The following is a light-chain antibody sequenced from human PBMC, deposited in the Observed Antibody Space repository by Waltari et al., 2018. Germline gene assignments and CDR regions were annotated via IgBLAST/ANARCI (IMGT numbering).Light chain of an antibody. Sequence: QSALTQPPSVSAAPGQKVTISCSGSTSSIGKYSVSWYQQLPGTAPKRLIYDSRTRPAGMPGRFSASKSGTSATLEISGLRPEDEAHYYCEAWDDRLTAEVFGTGTEVTVL. V-gene: IGLV1-51*01. CDR3: EAWDDRLTAEV. CDR2: DSR. CDR1: TSSIGKYS. J-gene: IGLJ1*01.